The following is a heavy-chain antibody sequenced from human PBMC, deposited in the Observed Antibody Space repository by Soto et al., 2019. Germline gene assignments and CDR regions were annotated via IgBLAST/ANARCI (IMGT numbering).Heavy chain of an antibody. V-gene: IGHV4-59*01. J-gene: IGHJ4*02. D-gene: IGHD7-27*01. Sequence: SETLSLTCTVSGGSIISDYWSWIRQPPGKGLEWIGYISYSGSTNYNPSLKSLVTISVDTSKNQFSLKLFSVTAADTAVYYCARVLTGSSLFDYWGQGTLVTVSS. CDR1: GGSIISDY. CDR2: ISYSGST. CDR3: ARVLTGSSLFDY.